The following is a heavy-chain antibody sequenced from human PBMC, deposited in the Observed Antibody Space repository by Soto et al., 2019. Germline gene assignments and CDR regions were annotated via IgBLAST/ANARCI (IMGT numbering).Heavy chain of an antibody. CDR3: ARHPRKYSSGWYPWFDP. Sequence: SETLSLTCTVSGGSISSSSYYWGWIRQPPGKGLEWIGSIYYSGSTYYNPSLKSRVTISVDTSKNQFSLKLSSVTAADTAVYYCARHPRKYSSGWYPWFDPWGQGTPVTVSS. D-gene: IGHD6-19*01. CDR2: IYYSGST. V-gene: IGHV4-39*01. J-gene: IGHJ5*02. CDR1: GGSISSSSYY.